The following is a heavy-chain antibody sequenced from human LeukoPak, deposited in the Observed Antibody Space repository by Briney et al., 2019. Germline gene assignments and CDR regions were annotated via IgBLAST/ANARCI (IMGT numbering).Heavy chain of an antibody. J-gene: IGHJ6*02. V-gene: IGHV3-74*01. Sequence: GGSLRLSCAASGFTFSSYWMHWVRQAPGKGLVWRSRINTDGSSTSYADSVKGRFTFSRDNAKNTLYLQMNSLRAEDTAVYYCTRDSYTNSVYYGMDVWGQGTTVTVSS. CDR2: INTDGSST. CDR3: TRDSYTNSVYYGMDV. CDR1: GFTFSSYW. D-gene: IGHD6-6*01.